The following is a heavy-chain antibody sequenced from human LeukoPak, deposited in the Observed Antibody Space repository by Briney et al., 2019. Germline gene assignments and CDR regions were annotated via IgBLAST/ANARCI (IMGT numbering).Heavy chain of an antibody. CDR3: AKRMRIIAAAALGH. J-gene: IGHJ4*02. Sequence: GGSLRLSCAASGFTFSSYAMSWVRQAPGKGLEWVSAISGSGGSTYYADSVKGRFTISRGNSKNTLYLQMNSLRAEDTAVYYCAKRMRIIAAAALGHWGQGTLVTVSS. CDR1: GFTFSSYA. V-gene: IGHV3-23*01. D-gene: IGHD6-13*01. CDR2: ISGSGGST.